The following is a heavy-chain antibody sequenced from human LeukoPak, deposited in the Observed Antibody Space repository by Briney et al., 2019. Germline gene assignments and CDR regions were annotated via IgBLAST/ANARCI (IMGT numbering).Heavy chain of an antibody. D-gene: IGHD4-17*01. CDR2: INHSGST. V-gene: IGHV4-34*01. Sequence: PSETLSLTCAVYGGSFSGYYWSWIRQPPGKGLEWIGEINHSGSTNYNPSLKSRVTISVDTSKNQFSLKLSSVTAADTAVYYCARGYGGKQHYWGQGTLVTVSS. CDR3: ARGYGGKQHY. J-gene: IGHJ4*02. CDR1: GGSFSGYY.